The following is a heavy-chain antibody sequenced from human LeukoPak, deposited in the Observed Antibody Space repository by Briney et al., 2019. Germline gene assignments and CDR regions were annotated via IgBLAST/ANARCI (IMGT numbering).Heavy chain of an antibody. J-gene: IGHJ4*02. CDR1: GGSFSGYY. D-gene: IGHD2-8*01. CDR3: ARGLIRYCTNGVCYYFDY. V-gene: IGHV4-34*01. Sequence: SETLSLTCDVYGGSFSGYYWSWIRQPPGKGLEWIGEINHSGSTNYNPSLKSRVTISVDTSKNQFSLKLSSVTAADTAVYYCARGLIRYCTNGVCYYFDYWGQGTLVTVSS. CDR2: INHSGST.